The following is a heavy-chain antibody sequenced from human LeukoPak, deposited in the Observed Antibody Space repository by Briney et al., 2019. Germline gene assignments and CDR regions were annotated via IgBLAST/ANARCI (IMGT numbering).Heavy chain of an antibody. D-gene: IGHD2-2*01. Sequence: SEALSLTCTVSGGSISSGDYYWSWVRQPPGKGLEWIGYIYYSGSTYYNPSLKSRVTISVDTSKNQFSLKLSSVTAADTAVYYCARGYCSSTSCPPRYGGQGTLVTVSS. J-gene: IGHJ4*02. CDR1: GGSISSGDYY. CDR2: IYYSGST. CDR3: ARGYCSSTSCPPRY. V-gene: IGHV4-30-4*01.